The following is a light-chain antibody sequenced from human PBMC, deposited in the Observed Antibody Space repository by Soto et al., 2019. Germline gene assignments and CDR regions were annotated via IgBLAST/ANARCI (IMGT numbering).Light chain of an antibody. CDR3: QQYGRSLT. J-gene: IGKJ4*01. CDR2: GAS. CDR1: QSVSSSY. V-gene: IGKV3-20*01. Sequence: EIVLTQSPGTLSLSPGERATLSCRASQSVSSSYLAWYQQKPGQAPRLLIYGASSRATGIPDRFSGSGSGTDFTITISRLEPEDCAVYYCQQYGRSLTFGGGTRVEI.